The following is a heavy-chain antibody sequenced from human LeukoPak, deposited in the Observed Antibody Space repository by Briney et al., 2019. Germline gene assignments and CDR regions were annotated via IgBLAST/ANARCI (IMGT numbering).Heavy chain of an antibody. V-gene: IGHV3-21*01. CDR1: GFTFSSYS. CDR2: ISSSSSYI. Sequence: GGSLRLSCAASGFTFSSYSMNWVRQAPGKGLEWVSSISSSSSYIYYADSVKGRFTVSRDNAKNSLYLQMNSLRAEDTAVYYCARDGSRGNLVTAPDFWGQGTLVTVSS. CDR3: ARDGSRGNLVTAPDF. J-gene: IGHJ4*02. D-gene: IGHD2-21*02.